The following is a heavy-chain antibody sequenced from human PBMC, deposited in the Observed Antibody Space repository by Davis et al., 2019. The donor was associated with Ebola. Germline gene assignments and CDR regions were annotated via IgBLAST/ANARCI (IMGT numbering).Heavy chain of an antibody. CDR2: IGTAGDT. CDR3: ARAGFGSSWFDY. CDR1: GFTFSSYD. V-gene: IGHV3-13*01. J-gene: IGHJ5*01. D-gene: IGHD6-13*01. Sequence: PGGSLRLSCAASGFTFSSYDMHWVRQGPGKGLEWVSAIGTAGDTYYPDSVKGRFTISRENAKNSLYLQMNSLRAEDTAVYYCARAGFGSSWFDYWGQGTLVTVSS.